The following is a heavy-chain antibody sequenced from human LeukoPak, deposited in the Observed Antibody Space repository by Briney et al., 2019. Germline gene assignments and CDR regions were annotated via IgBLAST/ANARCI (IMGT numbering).Heavy chain of an antibody. CDR2: INDNGSTR. CDR1: GFTFSDCA. J-gene: IGHJ4*02. V-gene: IGHV3-23*01. D-gene: IGHD5-12*01. Sequence: GGSLRLSCGASGFTFSDCAMSWVRQAPGKGLEWVSGINDNGSTRFYAASVKGRFTSSRDNPKNTPYLQMNGLRVEDTAVYYCAKDLQTWPRFPDYWGQGTLVTVSS. CDR3: AKDLQTWPRFPDY.